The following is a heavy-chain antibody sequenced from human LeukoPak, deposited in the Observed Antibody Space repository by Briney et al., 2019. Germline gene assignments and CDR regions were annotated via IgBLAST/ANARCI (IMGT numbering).Heavy chain of an antibody. CDR2: VRYDGSNK. CDR3: AKDRNYYDSSGYYQDDY. J-gene: IGHJ4*02. CDR1: GFTFSSHG. Sequence: PGGSLRLSCAASGFTFSSHGMHWVRQAPGKGLEWVAFVRYDGSNKYYADSVKGRFTISRDNSKNTLYLQMNSLRAEDTAVYYCAKDRNYYDSSGYYQDDYWGQGTLVTVSS. V-gene: IGHV3-30*02. D-gene: IGHD3-22*01.